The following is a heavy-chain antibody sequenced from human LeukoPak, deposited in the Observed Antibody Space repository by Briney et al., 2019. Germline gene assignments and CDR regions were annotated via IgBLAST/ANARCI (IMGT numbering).Heavy chain of an antibody. CDR2: IHNDGST. CDR1: GFDVSINY. J-gene: IGHJ4*02. Sequence: PGGSLRLSCAASGFDVSINYMNWIRQSPEKGLEWVSIIHNDGSTYYADSVKGRFTVSRDNSKNTVSLQMDSLRVDDTGIYYCARGFLQLTPYSFDYWGQGALVTVSS. V-gene: IGHV3-66*01. CDR3: ARGFLQLTPYSFDY. D-gene: IGHD1-1*01.